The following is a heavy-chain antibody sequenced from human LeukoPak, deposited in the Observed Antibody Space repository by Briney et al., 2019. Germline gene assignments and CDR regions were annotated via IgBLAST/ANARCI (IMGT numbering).Heavy chain of an antibody. D-gene: IGHD3-22*01. CDR2: ISSSSSYI. J-gene: IGHJ2*01. CDR1: GFTFSSDN. V-gene: IGHV3-21*06. Sequence: GGSLRLSCAASGFTFSSDNMNWVRQAPGKGLEWVSSISSSSSYIYYADSVKGRFTISRDNAKNSLYLQMNSLRAEDTAVYYCARERITMIGVVYWYFDLWGRGTLVTVSS. CDR3: ARERITMIGVVYWYFDL.